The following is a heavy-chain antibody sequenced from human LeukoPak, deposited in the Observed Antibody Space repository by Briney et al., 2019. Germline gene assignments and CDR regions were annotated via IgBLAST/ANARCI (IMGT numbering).Heavy chain of an antibody. D-gene: IGHD3-22*01. V-gene: IGHV1-2*06. Sequence: ASVKVSCKASGYTFTAYYMHWVRQAPGQGLEWMGRINPNSGGTNYAQKFQGRVTMTRDTSISTAYMELSRLRSDDTAVYYCARGARRITMIVVVTLGYWGQGTLATVSS. CDR1: GYTFTAYY. CDR3: ARGARRITMIVVVTLGY. J-gene: IGHJ4*02. CDR2: INPNSGGT.